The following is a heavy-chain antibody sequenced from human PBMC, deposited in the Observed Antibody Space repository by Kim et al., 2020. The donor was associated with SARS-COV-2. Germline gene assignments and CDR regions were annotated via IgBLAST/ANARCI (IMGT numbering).Heavy chain of an antibody. CDR3: ATAHPGVDTAMEAIGY. J-gene: IGHJ4*02. Sequence: ASVKVSCKVSGYTLTELSMHWVRQAPGKGLEWMGGFDPEDGETIYAQKFQGRVTMTEDTSTDTAYMELSSLRSEDTAVYYCATAHPGVDTAMEAIGYWGQGTLVTVSS. D-gene: IGHD5-18*01. CDR2: FDPEDGET. V-gene: IGHV1-24*01. CDR1: GYTLTELS.